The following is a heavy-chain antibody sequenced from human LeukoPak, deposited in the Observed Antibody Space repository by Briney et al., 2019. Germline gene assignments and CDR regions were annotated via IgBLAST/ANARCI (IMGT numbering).Heavy chain of an antibody. V-gene: IGHV3-23*01. D-gene: IGHD6-19*01. CDR2: ISGSGGST. J-gene: IGHJ4*02. CDR1: GFTFSSYA. CDR3: TLRIAVAGKDY. Sequence: GGPLRLSCAASGFTFSSYAMSWVRQAPGKGLEWVSAISGSGGSTYYADSVKGRFTISRDNSKNTLYLQMNSLRAEDTAVYYCTLRIAVAGKDYWGQGTLVTVSS.